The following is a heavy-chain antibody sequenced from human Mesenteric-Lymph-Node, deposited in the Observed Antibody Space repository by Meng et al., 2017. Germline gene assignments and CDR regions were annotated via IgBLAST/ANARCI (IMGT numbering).Heavy chain of an antibody. CDR2: ISSSGSTI. Sequence: GESLKISCAASGFTFSDYYMSWIRQAPGKGLEWVSYISSSGSTIYYADSVKGRFTISRDNAKNSLYLQMNSLRAEDTAVYYCARVVFGDPFDYWGQGTLVTVPQ. V-gene: IGHV3-11*04. D-gene: IGHD2-21*02. CDR3: ARVVFGDPFDY. CDR1: GFTFSDYY. J-gene: IGHJ4*02.